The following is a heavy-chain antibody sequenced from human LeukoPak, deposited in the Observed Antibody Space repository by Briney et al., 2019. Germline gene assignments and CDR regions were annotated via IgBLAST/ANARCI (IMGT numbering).Heavy chain of an antibody. CDR3: AKDGVSIVVVGAATDAFDI. D-gene: IGHD2-15*01. J-gene: IGHJ3*02. Sequence: GGSLRLSCAASGFTFSSYAMSWVRQAPGKGLEWVSAISGSGGSTYYADSVKGRFTISRGNSKNTLYLQMNSLRDEDTAVYYCAKDGVSIVVVGAATDAFDIWGQGTMVTVSS. V-gene: IGHV3-23*01. CDR1: GFTFSSYA. CDR2: ISGSGGST.